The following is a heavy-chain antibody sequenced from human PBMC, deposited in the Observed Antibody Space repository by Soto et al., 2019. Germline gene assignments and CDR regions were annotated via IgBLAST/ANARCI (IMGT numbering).Heavy chain of an antibody. J-gene: IGHJ4*02. Sequence: GGSLRLSCAASGFTFSSYSMNWVRQAPGKGLEWVSYISSSSTIYYADSVKGRFTISRDNAKNSLYLQMNSLRDEDTAVYYCARVGTLYYDFWSGPYFDYWGQGTLVTVSS. CDR1: GFTFSSYS. CDR3: ARVGTLYYDFWSGPYFDY. CDR2: ISSSSTI. V-gene: IGHV3-48*02. D-gene: IGHD3-3*01.